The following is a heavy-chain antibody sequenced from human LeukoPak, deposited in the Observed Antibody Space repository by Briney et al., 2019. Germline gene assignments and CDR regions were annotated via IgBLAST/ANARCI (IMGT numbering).Heavy chain of an antibody. V-gene: IGHV3-48*03. D-gene: IGHD3-10*01. CDR2: ISSSGSTI. J-gene: IGHJ4*02. Sequence: GGSLRLSCAASGFTFSSYEMNWVRQAPGKGLEWVSYISSSGSTIYYADSVKGRFTISRDNAKNSLYLQMNSLRAEDTAVYYCARDPSVLLWFGELDYWGRGTLVTVSS. CDR1: GFTFSSYE. CDR3: ARDPSVLLWFGELDY.